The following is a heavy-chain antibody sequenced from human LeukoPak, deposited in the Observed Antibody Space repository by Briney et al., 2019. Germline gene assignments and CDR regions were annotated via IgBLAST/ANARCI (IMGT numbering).Heavy chain of an antibody. Sequence: GXXVRLSCAASGFTFSSYGMHWVRQARGKGVEGVAVIWYDVINIYYADSVKGRFTISRDNSKNTLYLQMNSLRAEHTAVYYCAKIGVQLWLLDYYYYMDVWGKGTTVTVSS. CDR3: AKIGVQLWLLDYYYYMDV. V-gene: IGHV3-33*06. J-gene: IGHJ6*03. CDR2: IWYDVINI. CDR1: GFTFSSYG. D-gene: IGHD5-18*01.